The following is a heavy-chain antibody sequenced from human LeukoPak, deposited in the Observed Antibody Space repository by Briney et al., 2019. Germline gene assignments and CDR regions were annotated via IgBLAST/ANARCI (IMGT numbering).Heavy chain of an antibody. Sequence: ASVKVSCKASGYTSTSYDINWVRQATGQGLEWMGWMNPNSGNTGYAQKFQGKVTMTRNTSISTAYMELSSLRSEDTAVYYCARGRRINYDFWSGRTDYWGQGTLVTVSS. V-gene: IGHV1-8*01. CDR3: ARGRRINYDFWSGRTDY. D-gene: IGHD3-3*01. CDR1: GYTSTSYD. J-gene: IGHJ4*02. CDR2: MNPNSGNT.